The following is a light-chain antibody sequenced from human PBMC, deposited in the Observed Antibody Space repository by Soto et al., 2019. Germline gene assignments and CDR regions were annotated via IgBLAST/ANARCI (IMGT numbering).Light chain of an antibody. CDR3: QQSYSTPFT. Sequence: DIQMTQSPSSLSASVGDRVTITCRASQSISSYLNWYQQKPGQAPKLLIYAASSLQSGVPSRFSGSGSATAFTLTISSLQPEDFATYYCQQSYSTPFTFGPGTKVDI. J-gene: IGKJ3*01. V-gene: IGKV1-39*01. CDR2: AAS. CDR1: QSISSY.